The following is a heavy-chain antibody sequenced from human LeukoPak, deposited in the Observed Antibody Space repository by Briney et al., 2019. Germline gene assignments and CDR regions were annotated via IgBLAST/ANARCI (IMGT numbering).Heavy chain of an antibody. CDR2: INPNSGGT. CDR3: ARDPSIAVADNPKNWFDP. D-gene: IGHD6-19*01. V-gene: IGHV1-2*02. CDR1: GYTFTTYD. Sequence: ASVKVSCKASGYTFTTYDINWVRQAPGQGLEWMGWINPNSGGTNYAQKFQGRVTMTRDTSISTAYMELSRLRSDDTAVYYCARDPSIAVADNPKNWFDPWGQGTLVTVSS. J-gene: IGHJ5*02.